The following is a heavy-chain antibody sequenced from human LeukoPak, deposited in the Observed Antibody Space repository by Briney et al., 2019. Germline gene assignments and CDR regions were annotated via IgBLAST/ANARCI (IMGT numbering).Heavy chain of an antibody. Sequence: PSETLSLTCTVSGGSISSYYWSWIRQPPGKGLEWIGYIYYSGSTNYYPSLKSRVTISVDTSKNQFSLKLRSVTAADTAVYYCARHDASGYDFLEYWGQGTLVTVSS. J-gene: IGHJ4*02. D-gene: IGHD3-22*01. CDR3: ARHDASGYDFLEY. CDR1: GGSISSYY. CDR2: IYYSGST. V-gene: IGHV4-59*08.